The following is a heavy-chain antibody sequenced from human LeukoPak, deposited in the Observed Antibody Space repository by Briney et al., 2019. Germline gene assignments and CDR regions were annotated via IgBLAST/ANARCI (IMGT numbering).Heavy chain of an antibody. V-gene: IGHV3-21*01. J-gene: IGHJ3*02. CDR3: ARSNSGSGFDI. CDR2: LDKSGRDK. CDR1: GYTFSSYS. Sequence: PGGSLRLSCAASGYTFSSYSMNWVRQAPGKGLEWVSSLDKSGRDKYYADSVKGRFTLSRDNAKNTLDLQMDSLRAEDTAVYYCARSNSGSGFDIWGQGTKVTVSS. D-gene: IGHD2-15*01.